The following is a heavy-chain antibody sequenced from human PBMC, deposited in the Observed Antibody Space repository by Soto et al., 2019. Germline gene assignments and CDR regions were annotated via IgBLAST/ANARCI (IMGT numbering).Heavy chain of an antibody. V-gene: IGHV1-69*01. CDR1: GGTFGNFT. CDR3: ARWSHWNPLYYSGMDV. Sequence: QVQLVQSGAEVKKPGSSVKVSCKASGGTFGNFTISWVRQAPGQGLEWMGGIIPLFQTANYALKFQGRVKITADESKTTAYMELNSLRSEDTAVYYCARWSHWNPLYYSGMDVWGQGTTVIVSS. J-gene: IGHJ6*02. CDR2: IIPLFQTA. D-gene: IGHD1-1*01.